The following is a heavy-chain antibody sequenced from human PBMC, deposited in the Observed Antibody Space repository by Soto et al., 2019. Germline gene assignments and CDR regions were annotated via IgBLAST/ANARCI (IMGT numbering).Heavy chain of an antibody. CDR1: GGSISSYY. CDR3: ARYKSNYYYGMDV. D-gene: IGHD1-20*01. V-gene: IGHV4-59*08. Sequence: SETLSVSCTVSGGSISSYYYSWIRQPPGKGLEWIGYIYYSGSTNYNPSLKSRVTISVDTSKNQFSLKLSSVTAADTAVYYCARYKSNYYYGMDVWGQGPTVT. J-gene: IGHJ6*02. CDR2: IYYSGST.